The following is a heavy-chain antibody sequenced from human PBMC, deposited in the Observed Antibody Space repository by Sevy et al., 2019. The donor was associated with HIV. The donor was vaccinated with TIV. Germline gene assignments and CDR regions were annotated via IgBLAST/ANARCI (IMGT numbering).Heavy chain of an antibody. CDR1: GFTFSSYS. D-gene: IGHD3-22*01. CDR2: ISSSSSTI. V-gene: IGHV3-48*02. J-gene: IGHJ6*02. Sequence: GGSLRLSCAASGFTFSSYSMNWVRQAPGKGLEWVSYISSSSSTIYYADSVKGRFTISRDNAKNSLYLQMNSLRDEDTAVYYCARAEKYSSGYLYYYYGMYVWGQGTTVTVSS. CDR3: ARAEKYSSGYLYYYYGMYV.